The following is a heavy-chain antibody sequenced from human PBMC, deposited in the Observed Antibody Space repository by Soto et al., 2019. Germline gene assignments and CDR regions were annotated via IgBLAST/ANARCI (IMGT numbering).Heavy chain of an antibody. CDR2: IYPGNSDT. CDR1: GYNFASTW. D-gene: IGHD3-3*01. CDR3: GKDLSPWRGFGLGH. V-gene: IGHV5-51*01. J-gene: IGHJ5*02. Sequence: GESLKISCKGSGYNFASTWIGWVRQMPGKGLEWMVLIYPGNSDTRYSPSFQGQVTISADESISTAYLQMNSLRADDTAVYYCGKDLSPWRGFGLGHWGQGTLVTVSS.